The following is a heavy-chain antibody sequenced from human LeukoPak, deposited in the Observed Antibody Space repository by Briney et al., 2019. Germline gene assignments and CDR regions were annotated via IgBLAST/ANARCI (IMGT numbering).Heavy chain of an antibody. CDR3: ARVGSYFDSGGFKGLVTDY. J-gene: IGHJ4*02. CDR2: IYYSGST. V-gene: IGHV4-59*01. CDR1: GGSISSYY. D-gene: IGHD3-22*01. Sequence: PSETLSLTCTVSGGSISSYYWSWIRQPPGKGLEWIGYIYYSGSTNYNPSLKSRVTISVDTSKNQFSLKLSSVTAADTAVYYCARVGSYFDSGGFKGLVTDYWGQGTLVTVSS.